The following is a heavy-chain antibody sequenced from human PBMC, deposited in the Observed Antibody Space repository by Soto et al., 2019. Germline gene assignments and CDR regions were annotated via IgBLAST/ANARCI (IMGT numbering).Heavy chain of an antibody. Sequence: QVQLVESGGGVVQPGRSLRLSCAASGFTFSSYAMHWVRQAPGKGLEWVAVISYDGSNKYYADSVKGRFTISRDNSKNTLYLQMNSLRAEDTAVYYCARAGSSSSWYHGMDVWDQGTTVTVSS. V-gene: IGHV3-30-3*01. J-gene: IGHJ6*02. D-gene: IGHD6-13*01. CDR2: ISYDGSNK. CDR3: ARAGSSSSWYHGMDV. CDR1: GFTFSSYA.